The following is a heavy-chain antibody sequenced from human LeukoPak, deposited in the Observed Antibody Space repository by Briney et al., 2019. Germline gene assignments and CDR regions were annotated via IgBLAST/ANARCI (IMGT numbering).Heavy chain of an antibody. J-gene: IGHJ6*03. Sequence: ASVKVSCKASGYTFTGYYMHWVRQAPGQGLEWMGWINPNSGGTNYAQKFQGRVTMTRDTSISTAYMELSRLRSDDTAVYYCARGSLLYCSVGSCQKDYYYYYMDVWGKGTTVTVSS. CDR3: ARGSLLYCSVGSCQKDYYYYYMDV. CDR1: GYTFTGYY. CDR2: INPNSGGT. V-gene: IGHV1-2*02. D-gene: IGHD2-15*01.